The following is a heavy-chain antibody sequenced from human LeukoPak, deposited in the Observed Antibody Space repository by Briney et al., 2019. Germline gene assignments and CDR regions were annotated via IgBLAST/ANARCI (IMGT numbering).Heavy chain of an antibody. D-gene: IGHD2-8*01. Sequence: GGSLRLSCAASGFTFSRYWISWVRQAPGKGLEWVANIKQDGSEKYYVDSVKGRFTISRDNAKNSLYLQMNSLRGEDTAVYYCARVSCTNGVCYGFDYWGQGTLVTVPS. CDR1: GFTFSRYW. CDR2: IKQDGSEK. J-gene: IGHJ4*02. V-gene: IGHV3-7*01. CDR3: ARVSCTNGVCYGFDY.